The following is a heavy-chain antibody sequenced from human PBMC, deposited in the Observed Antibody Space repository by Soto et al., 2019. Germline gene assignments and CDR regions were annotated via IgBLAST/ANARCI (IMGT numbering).Heavy chain of an antibody. Sequence: GGSLRLSCAASGISTSSYWMGWARQAPGRGLEWVASIKKDGSEKYYMDSLKGRFTISRDNALNSLYLQMNSLRAEDTAVYFCVTGYHSDYWGQGTLVTVSS. J-gene: IGHJ4*02. CDR3: VTGYHSDY. D-gene: IGHD5-18*01. CDR2: IKKDGSEK. CDR1: GISTSSYW. V-gene: IGHV3-7*03.